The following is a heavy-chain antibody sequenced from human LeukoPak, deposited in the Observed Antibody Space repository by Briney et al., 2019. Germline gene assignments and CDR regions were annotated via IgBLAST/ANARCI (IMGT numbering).Heavy chain of an antibody. CDR1: GGSISSGGYY. D-gene: IGHD6-13*01. CDR2: ISHSGST. Sequence: SQTLSLTCIVSGGSISSGGYYWSWLRLHPGKGLEWIGYISHSGSTFYNPSLRSRVTISLDTSKNQFSLKLTSVTAADTAVYYCARGFSSRYYFDYWGQGTLVTVSS. CDR3: ARGFSSRYYFDY. J-gene: IGHJ4*02. V-gene: IGHV4-31*03.